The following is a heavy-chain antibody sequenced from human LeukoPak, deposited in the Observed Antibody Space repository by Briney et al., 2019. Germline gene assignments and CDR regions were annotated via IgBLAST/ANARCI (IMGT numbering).Heavy chain of an antibody. CDR1: GFTFSSYA. CDR3: AKHAESGYSSSYFDY. CDR2: ISGSGGSI. D-gene: IGHD6-13*01. V-gene: IGHV3-23*01. Sequence: GGSLRLSCAASGFTFSSYAMSWVRQAPGKGLEWVSAISGSGGSIYYADSVKGRFTISRDNSKNTLYLQMNSLRAEDTAVYYCAKHAESGYSSSYFDYWGQGTLVTVSS. J-gene: IGHJ4*02.